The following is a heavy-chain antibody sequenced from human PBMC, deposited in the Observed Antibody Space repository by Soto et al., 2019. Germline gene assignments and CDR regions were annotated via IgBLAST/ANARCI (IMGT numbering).Heavy chain of an antibody. J-gene: IGHJ6*02. CDR3: ARVKTVDYYGMGV. CDR1: GGSMSSYF. Sequence: PSETLSLTCNVSGGSMSSYFWSWIRQPAGKGLEWIGRIHSSGTTNYNPSLKSRVTMSIDTSKNQFSLKLTSVTAADPAVYFCARVKTVDYYGMGVWGQGTTVTVSS. CDR2: IHSSGTT. V-gene: IGHV4-4*07.